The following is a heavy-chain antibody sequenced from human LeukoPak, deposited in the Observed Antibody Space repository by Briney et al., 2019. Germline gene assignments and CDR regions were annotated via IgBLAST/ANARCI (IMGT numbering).Heavy chain of an antibody. CDR3: VKGEYYYGSGSYYVSAFDI. CDR1: GYTFSNYG. V-gene: IGHV1-18*01. Sequence: GASVKVSCKASGYTFSNYGISWLRQAPGQGPEWMGWISAYNGNTNYAQKFQGRVTMTRNTSISTAHMELSSLRSEDTAVYYCVKGEYYYGSGSYYVSAFDIWGQGTMVTVSS. D-gene: IGHD3-10*01. CDR2: ISAYNGNT. J-gene: IGHJ3*02.